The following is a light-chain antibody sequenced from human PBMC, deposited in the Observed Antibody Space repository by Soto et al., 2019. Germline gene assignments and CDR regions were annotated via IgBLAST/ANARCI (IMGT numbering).Light chain of an antibody. CDR3: QQLNRYPIT. V-gene: IGKV1-9*01. J-gene: IGKJ5*01. CDR2: AAS. CDR1: QGISSY. Sequence: DIQLTQSPSFLSESVGARFTITCRASQGISSYVAWYQQKPGKAPKLLIYAASTLQSGVPSRVSGSGAGTEFTLTISSLQPEDFATYYCQQLNRYPITFGQGTRLEIK.